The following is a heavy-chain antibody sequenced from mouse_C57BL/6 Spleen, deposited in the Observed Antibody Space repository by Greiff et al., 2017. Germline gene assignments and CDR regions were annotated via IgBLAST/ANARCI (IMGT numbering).Heavy chain of an antibody. CDR2: INPNNGGT. CDR3: ARWGAQATYAMDY. V-gene: IGHV1-22*01. CDR1: GYTFTDYN. Sequence: DVKLVESGPELVKPGASVKMSCKASGYTFTDYNMHWVKQSHGKSLEWIGYINPNNGGTSYNQKFKGKATLTVNKSSSTAYMELRSLTSEDSAVYYCARWGAQATYAMDYWGQGTSVTVSS. D-gene: IGHD3-2*02. J-gene: IGHJ4*01.